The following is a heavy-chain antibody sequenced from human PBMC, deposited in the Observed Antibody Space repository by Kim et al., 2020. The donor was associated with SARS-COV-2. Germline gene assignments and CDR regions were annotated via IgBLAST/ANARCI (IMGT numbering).Heavy chain of an antibody. Sequence: DSVKGRLTIFRDNAKNSLYLQMNSLRDEDTAVYYCARDQSNYGDYYFDYWGQGTLVSVPS. D-gene: IGHD4-17*01. J-gene: IGHJ4*02. CDR3: ARDQSNYGDYYFDY. V-gene: IGHV3-48*02.